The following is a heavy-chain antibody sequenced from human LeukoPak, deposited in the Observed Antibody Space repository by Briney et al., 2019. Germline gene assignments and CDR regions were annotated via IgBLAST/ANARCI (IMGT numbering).Heavy chain of an antibody. CDR3: ARKLGYCSSTSCFNWFDP. Sequence: ASETLSLTCAVSGGSISSGGYSWSWIRQPPGKGLEWIGYSYQSGSTYYHPSLKSRVTISVDRSKNQFSLKLSSVTAADTAVYYCARKLGYCSSTSCFNWFDPWGQGTLVTVSS. V-gene: IGHV4-30-2*01. CDR2: SYQSGST. CDR1: GGSISSGGYS. D-gene: IGHD2-2*01. J-gene: IGHJ5*02.